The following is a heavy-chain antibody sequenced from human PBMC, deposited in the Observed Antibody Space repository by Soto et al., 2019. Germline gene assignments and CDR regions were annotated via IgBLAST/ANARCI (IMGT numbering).Heavy chain of an antibody. J-gene: IGHJ6*02. V-gene: IGHV4-31*03. CDR1: GGSIRSGGYY. CDR2: IYYSGNT. D-gene: IGHD5-18*01. CDR3: ARDRLMATAGTARHYFGLDV. Sequence: PSLTCTVSGGSIRSGGYYWSWVRQNPRRGLEWIGNIYYSGNTYYNPSLKSRLTISVDTSKNQFSLNLSSVTAADTAVYYCARDRLMATAGTARHYFGLDVWGQGTTVTVSS.